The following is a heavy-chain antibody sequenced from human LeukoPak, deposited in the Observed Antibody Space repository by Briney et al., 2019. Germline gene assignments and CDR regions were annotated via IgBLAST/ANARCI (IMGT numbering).Heavy chain of an antibody. CDR3: ARHIRYSYGPIYYYYGMDV. Sequence: GESLKISCKGSGYSFTSYWIGWVRQMPGKGLEWMGNIYPGDSDTRYSPSFQGQVTISADKSISTAYLQWSSLKASDTAMYYCARHIRYSYGPIYYYYGMDVWGQGTTVTVSS. J-gene: IGHJ6*02. V-gene: IGHV5-51*01. D-gene: IGHD5-18*01. CDR2: IYPGDSDT. CDR1: GYSFTSYW.